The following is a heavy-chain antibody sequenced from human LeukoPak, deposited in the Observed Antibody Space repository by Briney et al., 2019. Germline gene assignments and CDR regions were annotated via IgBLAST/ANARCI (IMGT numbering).Heavy chain of an antibody. D-gene: IGHD6-6*01. Sequence: ASVKVSCKASGYTFTSYAMNWVRQAPGQGLEWMGGIIPIFGTANYAQKFQGRVTITADESTSTAYMELSSLRSEDTAVYYCARASGLVSVYGMDVWGQGTTVTVSS. CDR1: GYTFTSYA. CDR3: ARASGLVSVYGMDV. CDR2: IIPIFGTA. J-gene: IGHJ6*02. V-gene: IGHV1-69*13.